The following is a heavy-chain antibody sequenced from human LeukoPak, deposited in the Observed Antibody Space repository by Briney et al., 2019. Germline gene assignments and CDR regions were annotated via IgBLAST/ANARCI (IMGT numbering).Heavy chain of an antibody. D-gene: IGHD2-8*01. CDR2: IHYSGSV. CDR3: AGHRGCTSGTCKNWFDP. CDR1: GGSISDSY. J-gene: IGHJ5*02. V-gene: IGHV4-59*01. Sequence: SETLSLTCTVSGGSISDSYWSWIRQPPGKGLEWIAYIHYSGSVNYNPSLKSRVTISIDTSKNQFSLKLNSVTAADTAVYYCAGHRGCTSGTCKNWFDPWGQGTLVTVSS.